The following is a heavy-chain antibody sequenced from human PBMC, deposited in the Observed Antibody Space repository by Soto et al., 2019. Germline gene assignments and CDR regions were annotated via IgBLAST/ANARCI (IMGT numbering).Heavy chain of an antibody. V-gene: IGHV1-69*13. CDR3: ARGGCSSTSCYRGIRYYYYYGMDV. CDR2: IIPIFGTA. CDR1: GGTFSSYA. D-gene: IGHD2-2*01. Sequence: SVKVSCKASGGTFSSYAISWVRQAPGQGLEWMGGIIPIFGTANYAQKFQGRVTITADESTSTAYMELSSLRSEDTAVYYCARGGCSSTSCYRGIRYYYYYGMDVWGQGTTVTVSS. J-gene: IGHJ6*02.